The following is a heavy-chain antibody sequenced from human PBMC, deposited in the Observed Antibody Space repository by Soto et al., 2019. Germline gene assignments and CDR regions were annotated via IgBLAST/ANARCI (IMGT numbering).Heavy chain of an antibody. V-gene: IGHV6-1*01. CDR2: TYLRSKWYN. Sequence: PLQQSGPGLVKPSQTLSLTCGISGDSVSSNSATWHWIRQSPSRGLEWLGRTYLRSKWYNEYAVSGKSRLSISPATSRNHCSLQRSSVTAYDTAVYVCARAELALYAFALWGPGTLVTSSS. CDR1: GDSVSSNSAT. J-gene: IGHJ3*01. CDR3: ARAELALYAFAL. D-gene: IGHD3-16*02.